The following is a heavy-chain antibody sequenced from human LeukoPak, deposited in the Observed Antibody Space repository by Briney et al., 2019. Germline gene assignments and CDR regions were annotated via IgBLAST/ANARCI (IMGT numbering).Heavy chain of an antibody. CDR2: ISAYNGNT. D-gene: IGHD3-22*01. CDR1: GYTFTSYG. J-gene: IGHJ5*02. V-gene: IGHV1-18*01. CDR3: ARDRAYYYDSSGHYNNWFDP. Sequence: ASVKVSCKASGYTFTSYGISWVRQAPGQGLEWMGWISAYNGNTNYAQKLQGRVTMTTDTSTSTAYMELRSLRSDDTAVYYCARDRAYYYDSSGHYNNWFDPWGQGTLVTVSS.